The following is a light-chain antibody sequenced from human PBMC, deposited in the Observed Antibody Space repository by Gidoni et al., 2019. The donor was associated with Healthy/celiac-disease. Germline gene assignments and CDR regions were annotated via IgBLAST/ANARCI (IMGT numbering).Light chain of an antibody. CDR2: AAS. J-gene: IGKJ4*01. CDR3: LQHNSYPLT. V-gene: IGKV1-17*01. Sequence: QLTPSPSSLSASVGDRVTITCRASQGIRSDLGWYQQKPGKAPKRLIYAASSLQSGVPSRFSGSGSGTEFTLTISSLQPEDCATYYCLQHNSYPLTFGGGTKVEIK. CDR1: QGIRSD.